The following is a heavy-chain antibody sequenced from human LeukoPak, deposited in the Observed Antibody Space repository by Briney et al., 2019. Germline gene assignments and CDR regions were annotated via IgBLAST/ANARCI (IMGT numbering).Heavy chain of an antibody. Sequence: SETLSLTCAVYGESSFSNYYWSWIRQTPGGALEWIGEINHSGYTNYNPSLKSRVTLSIDTSKNQFSLRLDSVTAADTAVYYCSRQVVGNDYWGQGTLVTVSS. CDR1: GESSFSNYY. CDR3: SRQVVGNDY. J-gene: IGHJ4*02. CDR2: INHSGYT. V-gene: IGHV4-34*01. D-gene: IGHD3-22*01.